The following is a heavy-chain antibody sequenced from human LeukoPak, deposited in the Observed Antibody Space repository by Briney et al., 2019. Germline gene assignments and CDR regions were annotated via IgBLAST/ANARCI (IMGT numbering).Heavy chain of an antibody. Sequence: PSETLSLTCTVSGGSISSGDYYWSWIRQPPGKGLEWIGYIYYSGSTYYNPSLKSRVTISVDTSKNQFSLKLSSVTAADTAVYYCARMGNLYYFDYWGQGTLVTVSS. CDR2: IYYSGST. CDR3: ARMGNLYYFDY. CDR1: GGSISSGDYY. V-gene: IGHV4-30-4*08. D-gene: IGHD1-26*01. J-gene: IGHJ4*02.